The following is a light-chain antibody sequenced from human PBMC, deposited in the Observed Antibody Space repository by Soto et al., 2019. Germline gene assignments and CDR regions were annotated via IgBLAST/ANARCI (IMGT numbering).Light chain of an antibody. CDR2: AAS. J-gene: IGKJ1*01. Sequence: DIQMTQSPSSLSASVGDRVTITCRASQSVSSYLSWYQHRPGEAPKLLIYAASSLQSGVPSRFSGSGSVTDFTLNISSLQPEDFATYSCQQNYNAPPTFGQGTKVEIK. CDR3: QQNYNAPPT. CDR1: QSVSSY. V-gene: IGKV1-39*01.